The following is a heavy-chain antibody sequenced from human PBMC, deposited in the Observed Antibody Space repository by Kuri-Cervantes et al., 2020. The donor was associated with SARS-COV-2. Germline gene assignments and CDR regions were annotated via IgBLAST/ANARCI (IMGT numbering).Heavy chain of an antibody. D-gene: IGHD3-3*01. CDR2: IYYSGST. J-gene: IGHJ4*02. CDR1: GGSISSGDYY. CDR3: ARVDYDFWSGYSPTVDY. Sequence: SEILSLTCTVSGGSISSGDYYWSWIRQPPGKGLEWIGYIYYSGSTYYNPSLKSRVTISVDTSKNQFSLKLSSVTAADTAVYYCARVDYDFWSGYSPTVDYWGQGTLVTVSS. V-gene: IGHV4-30-4*08.